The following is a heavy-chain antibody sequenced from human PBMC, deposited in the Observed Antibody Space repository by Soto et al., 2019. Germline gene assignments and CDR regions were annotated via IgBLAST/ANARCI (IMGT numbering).Heavy chain of an antibody. CDR3: ARDPDRGGDYDH. D-gene: IGHD4-17*01. CDR1: GFIFSGYW. J-gene: IGHJ5*02. V-gene: IGHV3-7*01. CDR2: INLDGTDT. Sequence: GGSLRLSCEASGFIFSGYWMNWIRQSPGKGLEWLANINLDGTDTYYLRSLEGRITISRDKARNSLFLQIHSLRDDDTAVYYCARDPDRGGDYDHWGQGTLVTVS.